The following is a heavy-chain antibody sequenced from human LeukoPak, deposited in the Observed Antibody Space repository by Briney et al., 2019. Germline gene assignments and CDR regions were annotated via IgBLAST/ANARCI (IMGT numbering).Heavy chain of an antibody. V-gene: IGHV4-38-2*02. J-gene: IGHJ4*02. CDR1: GYSINSGYY. CDR3: ARARWEDLVEVTALAQEFDY. Sequence: PSETLSLTCTVSGYSINSGYYWAWIRQPPGKGLEWIGSIYHSGTTHYNPSLRSRVTMSVDASMHQFSLRLTSVTATDAAVYYXARARWEDLVEVTALAQEFDYWGQGMLVTVSS. D-gene: IGHD2-21*02. CDR2: IYHSGTT.